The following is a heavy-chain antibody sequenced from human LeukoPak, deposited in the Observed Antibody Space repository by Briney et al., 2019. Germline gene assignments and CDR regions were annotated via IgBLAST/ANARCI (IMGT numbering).Heavy chain of an antibody. D-gene: IGHD6-19*01. Sequence: GGSLRLSCAASGFTFSSYAMSWVRQAPGKGLEWVSTISGSGGSTYYADSVKGRFTISRDNSKNTLYLQMNSLRAEDTAVYYCAKDRAAVAGTYEYFQHWGQGTLVTVSS. CDR2: ISGSGGST. J-gene: IGHJ1*01. V-gene: IGHV3-23*01. CDR1: GFTFSSYA. CDR3: AKDRAAVAGTYEYFQH.